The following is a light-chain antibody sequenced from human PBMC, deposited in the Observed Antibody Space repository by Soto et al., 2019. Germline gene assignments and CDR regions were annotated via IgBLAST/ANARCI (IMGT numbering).Light chain of an antibody. CDR3: QQYNSFSQWT. Sequence: DIQMTHSPSTVSASVGDRVTITCRASQSISTWLAWYQQKPGKAPNLLIYKASSLESGVPSRFSGSGSGTEFTLTISSLQPDDFATYYCQQYNSFSQWTFGQGTKV. V-gene: IGKV1-5*03. J-gene: IGKJ1*01. CDR1: QSISTW. CDR2: KAS.